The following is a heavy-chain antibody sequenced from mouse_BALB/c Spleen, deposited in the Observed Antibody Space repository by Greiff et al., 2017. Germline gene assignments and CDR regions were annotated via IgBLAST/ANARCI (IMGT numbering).Heavy chain of an antibody. J-gene: IGHJ4*01. V-gene: IGHV1S81*02. CDR1: GYTFTSYY. CDR2: INPSNGGT. Sequence: VQLQESGAELVKPGASVKLSCKASGYTFTSYYMYWVKQRPGQGLEWIGEINPSNGGTNFNEKFKSKATLTVDKSSSTAYMQLSSLTSEDSAVYYCTKGSDYDYAMDYWGQGTSVTVSS. D-gene: IGHD2-4*01. CDR3: TKGSDYDYAMDY.